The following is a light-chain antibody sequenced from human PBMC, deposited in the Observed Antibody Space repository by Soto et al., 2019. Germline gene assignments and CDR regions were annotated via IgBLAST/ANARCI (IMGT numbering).Light chain of an antibody. J-gene: IGKJ4*01. CDR1: QDISRW. CDR2: GAS. V-gene: IGKV1-12*01. Sequence: DIQMTQSPSSVSESVGDGVTITCRASQDISRWLAWYQQKPGRAPKLLVYGASSLQGGVPPRFSGSGSGTDFTLTIDNLQPEDFAIYYCQQANSFPLTFGGGTKVEI. CDR3: QQANSFPLT.